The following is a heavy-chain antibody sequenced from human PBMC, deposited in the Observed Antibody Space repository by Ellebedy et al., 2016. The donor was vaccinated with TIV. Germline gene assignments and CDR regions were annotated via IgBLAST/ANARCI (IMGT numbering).Heavy chain of an antibody. CDR1: GFTFRNYL. Sequence: GESLKISXAASGFTFRNYLMTWVRQAPGKGLEWVANIEQDGSGGSYVDSVKGRFTISRDNSMKTLNLQMNSLRAEDTALYYCTYSSSCDYWGQGTLVTVSS. J-gene: IGHJ4*02. CDR2: IEQDGSGG. CDR3: TYSSSCDY. V-gene: IGHV3-7*03. D-gene: IGHD6-6*01.